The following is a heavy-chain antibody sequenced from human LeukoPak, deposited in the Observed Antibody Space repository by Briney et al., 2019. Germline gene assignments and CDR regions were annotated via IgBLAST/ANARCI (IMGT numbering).Heavy chain of an antibody. D-gene: IGHD4-17*01. CDR2: ISSSGSTI. Sequence: GGSLRLSCAASGFTFSSYEMNWVRQAPGQGLEWVSYISSSGSTIYYADSVKGRFTISRDNAKNSLYLQMNSLRAEDTAVYYCARDAPVTDYWGQGTLVTVSS. CDR1: GFTFSSYE. CDR3: ARDAPVTDY. V-gene: IGHV3-48*03. J-gene: IGHJ4*02.